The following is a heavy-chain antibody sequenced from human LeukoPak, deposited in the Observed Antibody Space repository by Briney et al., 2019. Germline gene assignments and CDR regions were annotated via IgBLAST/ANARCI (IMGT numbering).Heavy chain of an antibody. D-gene: IGHD3-10*01. Sequence: PSETLSLTCTVSGGSISSSSYYWGWIRQPPGKGLEWIGGIYYSGSTYYNPSLKSRVTISVDTSKNQFSLKLSSVTVADTAVYYCARPDYYGSGSAFDYWGQGTLVTVSS. V-gene: IGHV4-39*01. J-gene: IGHJ4*02. CDR3: ARPDYYGSGSAFDY. CDR2: IYYSGST. CDR1: GGSISSSSYY.